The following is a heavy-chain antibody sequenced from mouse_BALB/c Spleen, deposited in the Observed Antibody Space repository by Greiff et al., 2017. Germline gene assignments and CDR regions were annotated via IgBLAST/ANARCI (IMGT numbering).Heavy chain of an antibody. CDR2: IWAGGST. J-gene: IGHJ3*01. D-gene: IGHD2-4*01. CDR3: ASPLSTMITTGFAY. Sequence: VQLQESGPGLVAPSQSLSITCTVSGFSLTSYGVHWVRQPPGKGLEWLGVIWAGGSTNYNSALMSRLSISKDNSKSQVFLKMNSLQTDDTAMYYCASPLSTMITTGFAYWGQGTLVTVSA. V-gene: IGHV2-9*02. CDR1: GFSLTSYG.